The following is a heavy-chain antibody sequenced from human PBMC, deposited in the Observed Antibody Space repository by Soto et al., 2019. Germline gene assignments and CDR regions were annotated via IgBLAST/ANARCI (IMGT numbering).Heavy chain of an antibody. CDR3: ARLPNKSPQN. J-gene: IGHJ1*01. V-gene: IGHV3-74*01. Sequence: EVHLVESGGGLVQPGGSLRLSCVASGFTFSSYWMHWVRLAPGKGLVWVSSISNDGSSTSYADPVKGRFTISRDNAKNTLYLQMNSLRAEDTAVYYCARLPNKSPQNWGQGTLVILSP. CDR2: ISNDGSST. CDR1: GFTFSSYW.